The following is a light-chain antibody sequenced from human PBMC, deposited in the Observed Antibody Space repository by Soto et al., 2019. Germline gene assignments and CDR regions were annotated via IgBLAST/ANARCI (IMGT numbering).Light chain of an antibody. Sequence: DIQMTQSPASLSASVGDRVAITCRASQPISSFLNWYQHKPGKAPTLLIYAAYNLQGGVPSRFSGSGSGTNCTLGISSLELADFATYYCQQTRRAPRTFGPGTKLEIK. J-gene: IGKJ2*01. CDR3: QQTRRAPRT. CDR1: QPISSF. V-gene: IGKV1-39*01. CDR2: AAY.